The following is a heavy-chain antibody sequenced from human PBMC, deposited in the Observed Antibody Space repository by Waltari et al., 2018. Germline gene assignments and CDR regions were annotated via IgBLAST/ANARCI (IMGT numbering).Heavy chain of an antibody. Sequence: QVQLVQSGAEVKKPGSSVKVSCKDSGGTLSRYAISWVGQATGQGLGWVGGILPILGTATDAQKFQGRVTITADESTSTAYMELSSLRSEDTAVYYCARGYSYGYSYYGMDVWGQGTTVTVSS. CDR1: GGTLSRYA. V-gene: IGHV1-69*01. D-gene: IGHD5-18*01. CDR2: ILPILGTA. CDR3: ARGYSYGYSYYGMDV. J-gene: IGHJ6*02.